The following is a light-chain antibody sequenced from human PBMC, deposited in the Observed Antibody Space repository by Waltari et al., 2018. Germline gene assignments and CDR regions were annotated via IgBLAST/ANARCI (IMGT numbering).Light chain of an antibody. CDR3: HQHDTSPWT. CDR2: AAA. V-gene: IGKV3-20*01. Sequence: EIVLTQSPGTLSLSPGERATLSCRASQSISISFLAWYQVKPGQAPRLLIFAAATRAADIPDRISGSGSGADFTLTISRLEPEDFAVYVCHQHDTSPWTFGQGTRVELK. J-gene: IGKJ1*01. CDR1: QSISISF.